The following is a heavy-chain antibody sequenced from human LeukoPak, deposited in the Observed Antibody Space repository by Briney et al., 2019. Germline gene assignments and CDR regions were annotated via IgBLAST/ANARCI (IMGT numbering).Heavy chain of an antibody. Sequence: GGSLRLSSAASGFTFSSNSKNWGRQDPGKGLVWFSSISSFISYIYYPVSVTGRFSISRDTAKLSLYLQMNSLRAEGTAVYYCARCNGDYQVWGQGTLVTVSS. CDR2: ISSFISYI. V-gene: IGHV3-21*01. D-gene: IGHD4-17*01. CDR3: ARCNGDYQV. CDR1: GFTFSSNS. J-gene: IGHJ4*02.